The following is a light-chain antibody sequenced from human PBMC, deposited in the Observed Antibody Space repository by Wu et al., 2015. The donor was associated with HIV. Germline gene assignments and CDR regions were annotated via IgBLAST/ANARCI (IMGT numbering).Light chain of an antibody. J-gene: IGKJ1*01. CDR1: QSVSSSY. CDR3: QQYVNSLWT. V-gene: IGKV3-20*01. CDR2: GAS. Sequence: EVVLTQSPGTLSLSPGERATLSCRASQSVSSSYLAWYQQKPGQAPRLLIYGASSRATGIPDRFSGSGSGTDFTLTISRLEPEDFAVYYCQQYVNSLWTFGQGTKV.